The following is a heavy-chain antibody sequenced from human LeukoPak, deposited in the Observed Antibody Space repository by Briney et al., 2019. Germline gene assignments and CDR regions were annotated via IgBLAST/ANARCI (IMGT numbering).Heavy chain of an antibody. V-gene: IGHV1-2*02. J-gene: IGHJ6*02. CDR3: ARKDGDYYYGMDV. D-gene: IGHD4-17*01. CDR1: GYTFTGYY. CDR2: INPNSGGT. Sequence: ASVKVSCKASGYTFTGYYMHWVRQATGQGLEWMGWINPNSGGTNYVQKFQGRVTMTRDTSISTAYMELSRLRSDDTAVYYCARKDGDYYYGMDVWGQGTTVTVSS.